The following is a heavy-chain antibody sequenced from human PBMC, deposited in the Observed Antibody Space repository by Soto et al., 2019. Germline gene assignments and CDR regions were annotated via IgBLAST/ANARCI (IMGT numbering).Heavy chain of an antibody. D-gene: IGHD3-10*01. Sequence: GGSLRLSCAASGFTVRNYAMTWVRQAPGKGLEWVSGLNGSGGSTSSADSVKGRFAISRDNSKNTLYLQMNNLRDWDTAVYYCARGFSAGKGSPPDFWGQGTLVTVSS. J-gene: IGHJ4*02. CDR3: ARGFSAGKGSPPDF. V-gene: IGHV3-23*01. CDR2: LNGSGGST. CDR1: GFTVRNYA.